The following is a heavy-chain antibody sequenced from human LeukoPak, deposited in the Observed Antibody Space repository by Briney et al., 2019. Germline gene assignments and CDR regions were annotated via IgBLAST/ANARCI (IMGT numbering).Heavy chain of an antibody. CDR2: ISSSGSTI. CDR3: ARALSITVALYFDY. Sequence: PTGGSLRLSCAASGFTVSSYEMNWVRQAPGKGLEWVSYISSSGSTIYYADSVKGRFTISRDNAKNSLYLQMNSLRAEDTAVYYCARALSITVALYFDYWGQGTLVTVSS. D-gene: IGHD6-19*01. J-gene: IGHJ4*02. V-gene: IGHV3-48*03. CDR1: GFTVSSYE.